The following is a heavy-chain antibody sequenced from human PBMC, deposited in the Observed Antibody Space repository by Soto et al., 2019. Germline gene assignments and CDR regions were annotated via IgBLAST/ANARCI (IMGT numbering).Heavy chain of an antibody. V-gene: IGHV4-30-4*01. CDR2: IYYSGST. CDR3: ARGNMRGYYDSSGYWGFHNWFDP. J-gene: IGHJ5*02. CDR1: GGSISSVDYY. D-gene: IGHD3-22*01. Sequence: SETLSLTCTVSGGSISSVDYYWSWIRQPPGKGLEWIGYIYYSGSTYYNPSLKSRVTISVDTSKNQSSLKLSSVTAADTAVYYCARGNMRGYYDSSGYWGFHNWFDPWGQGTLVTVSS.